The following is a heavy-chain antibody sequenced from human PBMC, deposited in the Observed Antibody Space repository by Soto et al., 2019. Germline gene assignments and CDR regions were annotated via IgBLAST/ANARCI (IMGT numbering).Heavy chain of an antibody. Sequence: EVQLVESGGGLVQPGGSLRLSCAASGFTFSDHYMDWVRQAPGKGLEWVGRTRNKANSYTTEYAASVKGRFTISRDDSKNSLYLQMNILKTEDTAVYYCARGPPSRVTTGYYYGMDVWGQGTTVTVSS. D-gene: IGHD4-17*01. CDR3: ARGPPSRVTTGYYYGMDV. V-gene: IGHV3-72*01. CDR2: TRNKANSYTT. CDR1: GFTFSDHY. J-gene: IGHJ6*02.